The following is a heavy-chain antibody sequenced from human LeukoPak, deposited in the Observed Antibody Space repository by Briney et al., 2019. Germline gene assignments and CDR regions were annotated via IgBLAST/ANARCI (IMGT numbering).Heavy chain of an antibody. CDR2: INWNGGST. CDR1: GFTFSNYG. V-gene: IGHV3-20*04. D-gene: IGHD1-1*01. J-gene: IGHJ6*03. Sequence: GGSLRLSCAASGFTFSNYGLSWVRQAPGKGLEWVSGINWNGGSTGYADSVRGRFIISRDNAKKSLYLQMNSLRAEDAALYYCARLDNPNYYFYYMDVWGKGTTVTVSS. CDR3: ARLDNPNYYFYYMDV.